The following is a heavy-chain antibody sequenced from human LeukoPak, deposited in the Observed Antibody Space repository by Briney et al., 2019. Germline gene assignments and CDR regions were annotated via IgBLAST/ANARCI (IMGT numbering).Heavy chain of an antibody. J-gene: IGHJ4*02. CDR2: IKQDGSEK. CDR1: GFTFSSYS. D-gene: IGHD3-22*01. V-gene: IGHV3-7*04. CDR3: ARAPPYYYDSSGPYYFDY. Sequence: GGSLRLSCAASGFTFSSYSMNWVRQAPGKGLEWVANIKQDGSEKYYVDSVKGRFTISRDNAKNSLYLQMNSLRAEDTAVYYCARAPPYYYDSSGPYYFDYWGQGTLVTVSS.